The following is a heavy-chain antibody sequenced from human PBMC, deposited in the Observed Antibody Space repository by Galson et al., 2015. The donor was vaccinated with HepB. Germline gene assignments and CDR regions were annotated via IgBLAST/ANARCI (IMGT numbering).Heavy chain of an antibody. CDR1: GGSISSSSYY. V-gene: IGHV4-39*01. D-gene: IGHD6-19*01. CDR2: IYYSGST. Sequence: ETLSLTCTVSGGSISSSSYYWGWIRQPPGKGLEWIGSIYYSGSTYYNPSLKSRVTISVDTSKNQFSLKLSSVTAADTAVYYCAYSSGWYPDYWGQGTLVTVSS. J-gene: IGHJ4*02. CDR3: AYSSGWYPDY.